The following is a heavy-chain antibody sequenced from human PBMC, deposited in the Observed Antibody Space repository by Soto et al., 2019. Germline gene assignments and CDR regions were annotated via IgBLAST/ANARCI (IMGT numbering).Heavy chain of an antibody. CDR3: ARLDFGSDSYYYYYMDV. J-gene: IGHJ6*03. V-gene: IGHV5-51*01. Sequence: GESLKISCKGSGYSFTSYWIGWVRQMPGKGLEWMGIIYPGDSDTRYSPSFQGQVTISADKSISTAYLQWSSLKASDTAMYYCARLDFGSDSYYYYYMDVWGKGTTVTVSS. CDR1: GYSFTSYW. D-gene: IGHD3-10*01. CDR2: IYPGDSDT.